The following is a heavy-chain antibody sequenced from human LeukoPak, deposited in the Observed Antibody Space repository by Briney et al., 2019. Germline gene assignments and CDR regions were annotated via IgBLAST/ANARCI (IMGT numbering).Heavy chain of an antibody. CDR2: IYHSGST. Sequence: SETLSLPCTVSGYSISSGYYWGWIRQPPGKGLEWIGSIYHSGSTYYNPSLKSRVTISVDTSKNQFSLKLSSVTAADTAVYYCAREAWTKDFDYWGQGTLVTVSS. D-gene: IGHD3/OR15-3a*01. CDR1: GYSISSGYY. J-gene: IGHJ4*02. CDR3: AREAWTKDFDY. V-gene: IGHV4-38-2*02.